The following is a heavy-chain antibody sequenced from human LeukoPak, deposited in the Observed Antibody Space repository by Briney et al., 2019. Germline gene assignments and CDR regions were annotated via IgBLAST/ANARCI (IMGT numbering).Heavy chain of an antibody. J-gene: IGHJ4*02. CDR1: GFSISGYF. CDR2: IYASGSA. Sequence: SETLSLTCTASGFSISGYFWSWIRQPPGKGLEWIGNIYASGSAIYNPSLKSRVTTSVDTSKNQFSLSLTSVTAADTAVYYGVRLLRGGNYYFDYWGLGTLVTVSS. CDR3: VRLLRGGNYYFDY. D-gene: IGHD1-7*01. V-gene: IGHV4-4*09.